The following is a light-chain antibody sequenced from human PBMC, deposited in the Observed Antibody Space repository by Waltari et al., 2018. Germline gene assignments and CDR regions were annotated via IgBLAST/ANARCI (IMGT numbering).Light chain of an antibody. CDR1: QSVSSIS. J-gene: IGKJ4*01. Sequence: IVLTQSPDTLSLSPGERATLSCRASQSVSSISLAWYQQKPGQAPRLLIYGTSSRATGFPDRFSGSGSGTDFTLTIRRLEPEDFAVYHCQQYDGSAVTFGGGTKVEIK. V-gene: IGKV3-20*01. CDR3: QQYDGSAVT. CDR2: GTS.